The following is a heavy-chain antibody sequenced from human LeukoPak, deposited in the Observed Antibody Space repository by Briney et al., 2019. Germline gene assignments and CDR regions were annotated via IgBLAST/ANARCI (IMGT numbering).Heavy chain of an antibody. V-gene: IGHV1-2*02. J-gene: IGHJ4*02. Sequence: AASVKVSCKASGYTFTPYYIHWVRQAPGQGLEWMGWIDPNTEATDYAQKFQGRVTMTRDTSISTAYMELSRLRSDDTAVYYCARDRGYGGKRPGDKPFDYWGQGTLVTVSS. CDR3: ARDRGYGGKRPGDKPFDY. CDR2: IDPNTEAT. CDR1: GYTFTPYY. D-gene: IGHD4-23*01.